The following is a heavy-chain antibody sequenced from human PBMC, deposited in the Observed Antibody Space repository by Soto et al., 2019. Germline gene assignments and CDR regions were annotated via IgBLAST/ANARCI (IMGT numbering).Heavy chain of an antibody. Sequence: QVQLQESGPELVKLSETLSLTCTVSGASVSSGSYYWSWIRQPPGKGLVYIGYLYYSGSTNYNPSLKSRVTISVDTPKNQFSLKLTSVTAADTAIYFCARGQAFWTGYYRMPYYFDYWGRGTLVTVSS. J-gene: IGHJ4*02. D-gene: IGHD3-3*01. V-gene: IGHV4-61*01. CDR2: LYYSGST. CDR3: ARGQAFWTGYYRMPYYFDY. CDR1: GASVSSGSYY.